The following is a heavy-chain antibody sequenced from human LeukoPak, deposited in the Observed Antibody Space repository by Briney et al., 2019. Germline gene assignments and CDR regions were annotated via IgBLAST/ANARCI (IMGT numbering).Heavy chain of an antibody. V-gene: IGHV3-30*01. CDR1: GFIFSNYA. CDR3: ARDSPYWDDSGSSGPHYFDY. Sequence: PGGSLRLSCAASGFIFSNYAMHWVRQAPGKGLEWVALISSDGSKTYHADPVKGRFSISRDNSKNTLYLQLNSLRAEDTSVYYCARDSPYWDDSGSSGPHYFDYWGQGTLVTVSS. J-gene: IGHJ4*02. CDR2: ISSDGSKT. D-gene: IGHD3-10*01.